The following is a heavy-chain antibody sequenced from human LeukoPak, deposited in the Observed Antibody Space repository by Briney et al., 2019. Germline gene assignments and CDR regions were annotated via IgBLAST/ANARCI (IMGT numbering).Heavy chain of an antibody. Sequence: GGSLRLSCTASGFTFGDYAMSWFRQAPGKGLEWVGFVRSKAYGGTTEYAASVKGRFTISRDDSKSIAYLQMNSLKTEDTAVYYCTRDKDYDFWSGYYTYYYYMDVWGKGTTVTVSS. J-gene: IGHJ6*03. CDR1: GFTFGDYA. V-gene: IGHV3-49*03. D-gene: IGHD3-3*01. CDR2: VRSKAYGGTT. CDR3: TRDKDYDFWSGYYTYYYYMDV.